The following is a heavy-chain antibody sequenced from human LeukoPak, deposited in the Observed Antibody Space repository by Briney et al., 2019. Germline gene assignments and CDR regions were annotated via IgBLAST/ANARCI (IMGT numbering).Heavy chain of an antibody. V-gene: IGHV1-2*02. D-gene: IGHD6-19*01. CDR2: INPNSGVT. CDR1: GYPFSDYY. Sequence: ASVKVSCKASGYPFSDYYLHWVRQAPGQGLEWMGWINPNSGVTKYAQKFQGRVIMTRDTSISTAYMEFNRLGSDDTAMYYCARGQQWLEAFEHWGQGTLVTVSS. J-gene: IGHJ4*02. CDR3: ARGQQWLEAFEH.